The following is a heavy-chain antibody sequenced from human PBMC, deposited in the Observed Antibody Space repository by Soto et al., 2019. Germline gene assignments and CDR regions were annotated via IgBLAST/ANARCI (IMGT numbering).Heavy chain of an antibody. CDR2: IYHSGST. J-gene: IGHJ6*02. V-gene: IGHV4-4*02. CDR3: ARAEMATIISNYYYGMDV. Sequence: QVQLQESGPGLVKPSGTLSLTCAVSGGSISSSNWWSWVRQPPGKGLEWIGEIYHSGSTDYNPSLKSRVTISVDKSKNQFSLKLSSVTAADTAVYYCARAEMATIISNYYYGMDVWGQGTTVTVSS. D-gene: IGHD5-12*01. CDR1: GGSISSSNW.